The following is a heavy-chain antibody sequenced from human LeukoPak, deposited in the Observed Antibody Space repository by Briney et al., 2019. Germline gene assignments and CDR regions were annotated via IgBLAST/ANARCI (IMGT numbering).Heavy chain of an antibody. CDR1: GFNFRDFS. CDR2: VSGDGDTT. J-gene: IGHJ4*02. CDR3: AKGNNSLSFNFDY. Sequence: LPGGSLRLSCAASGFNFRDFSMHWVRQVPGKGLEWVSLVSGDGDTTHYADSVRGRFTISRDNNKNSLFLQMNSLRVEDTAFYYCAKGNNSLSFNFDYWGQGTLVPVSS. V-gene: IGHV3-43*02. D-gene: IGHD2/OR15-2a*01.